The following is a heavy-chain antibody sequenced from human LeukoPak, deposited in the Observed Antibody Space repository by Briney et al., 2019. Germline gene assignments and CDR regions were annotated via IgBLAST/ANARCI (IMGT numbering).Heavy chain of an antibody. CDR3: ARLAGTTGRCYYYGMDV. D-gene: IGHD4-11*01. V-gene: IGHV4-4*07. CDR2: IYTRGSP. J-gene: IGHJ6*02. CDR1: GGSISSYY. Sequence: PSETLSLTCTVSGGSISSYYWSCLRHPAGKGLVWLGRIYTRGSPNYNPSLKSRVTMSVDTSKNQFSLKLSSVTAADTAVYYCARLAGTTGRCYYYGMDVWGQGTTVTVSS.